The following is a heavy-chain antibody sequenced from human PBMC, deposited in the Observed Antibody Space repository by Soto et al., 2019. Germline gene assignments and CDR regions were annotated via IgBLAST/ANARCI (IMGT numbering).Heavy chain of an antibody. D-gene: IGHD4-4*01. CDR3: ARGGNYDYYYYGMDV. V-gene: IGHV3-30-3*01. CDR2: LSYDGSNK. CDR1: GFTFSSYA. Sequence: QVQLVESGGGVVQPGRSLRLSCAASGFTFSSYAMHWVRQAPGKGLEWVAVLSYDGSNKYYADSVKGRFTISRDNSKNTLYLQMNSLRAEDTAVYYCARGGNYDYYYYGMDVWGQGTTVTVSS. J-gene: IGHJ6*02.